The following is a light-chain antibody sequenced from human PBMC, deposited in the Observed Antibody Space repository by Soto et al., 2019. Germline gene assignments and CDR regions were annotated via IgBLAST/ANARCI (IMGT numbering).Light chain of an antibody. CDR1: QSVSSNF. CDR2: GAS. Sequence: EIVLTQSPDTLSLSPGERATLSCRASQSVSSNFLAWYQQKPGQAPRLLIYGASSRATGIPDRFSGSGSGTDFTLTISRLEPEDFAVYYCQVSGRSALYTFGQGTKVDIK. CDR3: QVSGRSALYT. J-gene: IGKJ2*01. V-gene: IGKV3-20*01.